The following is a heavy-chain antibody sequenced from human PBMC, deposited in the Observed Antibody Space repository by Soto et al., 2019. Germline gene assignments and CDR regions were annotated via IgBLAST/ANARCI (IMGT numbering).Heavy chain of an antibody. CDR1: GGSFSGYY. Sequence: KQPETLSLTCAVYGGSFSGYYWSWIRQPPGKGLEWIGEINHSGSTNYNPSLKSRVTISVDTSKNQFSLKLSSVTAADTAVYYCARGSLWSGRSYYYYMDVWGKGTTVTVSS. V-gene: IGHV4-34*01. J-gene: IGHJ6*03. D-gene: IGHD3-3*01. CDR3: ARGSLWSGRSYYYYMDV. CDR2: INHSGST.